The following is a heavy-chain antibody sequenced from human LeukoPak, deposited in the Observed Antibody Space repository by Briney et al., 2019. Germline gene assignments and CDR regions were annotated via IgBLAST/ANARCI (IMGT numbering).Heavy chain of an antibody. J-gene: IGHJ4*02. Sequence: GGSLRLSCVTSGFTFSNYWMSWVRQVPGKGLVWVSHTNSDGSSTSFADSVKGRFTISRDNSKNTLYLQMNSLRDGDTAVYYCAKDSHWILFDDWGQGTLVTVSS. CDR1: GFTFSNYW. D-gene: IGHD2-2*03. CDR3: AKDSHWILFDD. CDR2: TNSDGSST. V-gene: IGHV3-74*01.